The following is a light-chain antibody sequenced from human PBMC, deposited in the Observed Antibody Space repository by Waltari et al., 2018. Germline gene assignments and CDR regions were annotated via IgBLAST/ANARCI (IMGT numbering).Light chain of an antibody. CDR3: QQYDISPLT. CDR2: GAS. J-gene: IGKJ4*01. Sequence: EIVLTQSPGTLSLSPGERATLSCRSSQTVRTTYFAWYQQKPGQPPTLLIYGASSRATGIPDRFSGSVSGTDFSLTISSLEPEDFAVYYCQQYDISPLTFGGGTKVEIK. CDR1: QTVRTTY. V-gene: IGKV3-20*01.